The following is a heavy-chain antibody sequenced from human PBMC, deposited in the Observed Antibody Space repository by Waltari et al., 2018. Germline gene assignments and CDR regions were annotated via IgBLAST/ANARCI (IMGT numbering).Heavy chain of an antibody. CDR3: ARCVFGVVMATDYGMDV. V-gene: IGHV4-59*01. Sequence: QVQLQESGPGLVKPSETLSLTCTVSGGSISSYYWSWIRQPPGKGLEWIGYIYYSGSTNYNPSLKSRVTISVDTSKNQFSLKLSSVTAADTAVYYCARCVFGVVMATDYGMDVWGQGTTVIVSS. CDR1: GGSISSYY. J-gene: IGHJ6*02. D-gene: IGHD3-3*01. CDR2: IYYSGST.